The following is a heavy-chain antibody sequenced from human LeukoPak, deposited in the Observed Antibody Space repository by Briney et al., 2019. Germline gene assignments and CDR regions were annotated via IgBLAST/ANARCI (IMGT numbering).Heavy chain of an antibody. Sequence: GGSLRLSCAASGFTFSSYGMHWVRQAPGKGLEWVAVIWYDGSNKYYADSVKGRFTISRDNSENTLYLQMNSLRAEDTAIYYCARDSNYYGSGSYLDYWGQGTLVTVSS. CDR3: ARDSNYYGSGSYLDY. CDR1: GFTFSSYG. J-gene: IGHJ4*02. D-gene: IGHD3-10*01. CDR2: IWYDGSNK. V-gene: IGHV3-30*19.